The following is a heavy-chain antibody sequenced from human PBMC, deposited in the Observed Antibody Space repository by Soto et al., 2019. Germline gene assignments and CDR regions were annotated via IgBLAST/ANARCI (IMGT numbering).Heavy chain of an antibody. J-gene: IGHJ6*02. Sequence: SGPTLVNPTDTLTLTCTVSGFSLTTGKMGVSWIRQPPGKALEWLAHIFSDNERSYSTSLQGRLTISKDTSGSQVVLSMTNVDPVDTATYYCARMKVDSYQFYYAMDVWGQGTTVTVSS. CDR3: ARMKVDSYQFYYAMDV. CDR2: IFSDNER. D-gene: IGHD3-9*01. V-gene: IGHV2-26*01. CDR1: GFSLTTGKMG.